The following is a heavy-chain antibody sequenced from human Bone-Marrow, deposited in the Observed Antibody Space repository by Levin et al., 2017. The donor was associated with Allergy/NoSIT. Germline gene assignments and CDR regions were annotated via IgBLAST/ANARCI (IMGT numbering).Heavy chain of an antibody. J-gene: IGHJ6*02. CDR1: GSSFSSYW. Sequence: GGSLRLSCKGSGSSFSSYWIGWVRQMPGKGLEWMGIIYPGDSDTRYSPSFQGQVAISADKSLNTVYLQWSSLKTSDSATYFCVRRDLSPAIAVAGGMDVWGQGTTVTVSS. D-gene: IGHD6-19*01. CDR3: VRRDLSPAIAVAGGMDV. CDR2: IYPGDSDT. V-gene: IGHV5-51*01.